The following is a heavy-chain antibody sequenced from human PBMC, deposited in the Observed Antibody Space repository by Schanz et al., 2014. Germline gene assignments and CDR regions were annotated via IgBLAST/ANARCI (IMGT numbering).Heavy chain of an antibody. CDR3: ARIGGSVFDY. V-gene: IGHV3-11*01. CDR1: GFTFSIYA. D-gene: IGHD3-10*01. J-gene: IGHJ4*02. Sequence: QVQLVDSGGGLVKPGGSLRLSCAASGFTFSIYAMHWVRQAPGRGLEWVSYIGNGGVTIYYADSVKGRFTISRDNSKNSLYLQMNSLRAEDTAVYYCARIGGSVFDYWAQGTLVTVSS. CDR2: IGNGGVTI.